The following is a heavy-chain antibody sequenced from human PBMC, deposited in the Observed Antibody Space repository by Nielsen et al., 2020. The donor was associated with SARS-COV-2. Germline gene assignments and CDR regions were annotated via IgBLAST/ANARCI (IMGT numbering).Heavy chain of an antibody. Sequence: GESLKISCAASGFTFSSYGMHWVRQAPGKGLEWVAVISYDGSNKYYADSVKGRFTISRDNSKNTLYLQMNSLRAEDTAVYYCATEKTSYDFWSGEDYYYGMDVWGQGTTVTVSS. CDR2: ISYDGSNK. CDR3: ATEKTSYDFWSGEDYYYGMDV. V-gene: IGHV3-30*03. D-gene: IGHD3-3*01. J-gene: IGHJ6*02. CDR1: GFTFSSYG.